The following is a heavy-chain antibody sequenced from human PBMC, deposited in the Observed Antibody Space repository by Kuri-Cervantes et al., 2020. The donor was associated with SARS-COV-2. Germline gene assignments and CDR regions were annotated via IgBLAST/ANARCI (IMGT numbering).Heavy chain of an antibody. J-gene: IGHJ4*02. V-gene: IGHV3-30*03. D-gene: IGHD6-25*01. Sequence: GESLKISCAASGFTFSSYAMSWVRQAPGKGLEWVAVISYDGSNKYYADSVKGRFTISRDNSKNTLYLQMNSLRAEDTAVYYCATTYPGERLPLDYWGQGTLVTVSS. CDR3: ATTYPGERLPLDY. CDR1: GFTFSSYA. CDR2: ISYDGSNK.